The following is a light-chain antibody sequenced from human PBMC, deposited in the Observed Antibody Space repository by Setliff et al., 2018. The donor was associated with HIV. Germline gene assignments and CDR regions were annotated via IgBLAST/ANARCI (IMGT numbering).Light chain of an antibody. CDR1: RGDVGAYNY. CDR3: SSYAITNTLP. Sequence: QSALAQPASVSGSPGQSITISCTGSRGDVGAYNYVSWYQHHPGKAPKLIIYDVRNRPSGVSNRFSGSKSGNTASLTISGLQAEDEADYYCSSYAITNTLPFGSGTKVTVL. J-gene: IGLJ1*01. V-gene: IGLV2-14*01. CDR2: DVR.